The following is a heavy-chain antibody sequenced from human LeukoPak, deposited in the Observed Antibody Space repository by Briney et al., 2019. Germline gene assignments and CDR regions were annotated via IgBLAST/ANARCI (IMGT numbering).Heavy chain of an antibody. J-gene: IGHJ3*02. D-gene: IGHD2-2*02. V-gene: IGHV4-31*03. Sequence: TLSLTCTVSGGSISSGGYYWSWIRQHPGKGLEWIGYIYNSGSTYYNPSLKSRVTISVDTSKNQFSLKLSSVTAADTAVYYCARGYCSSTSCYRDAFDIWGQGTLVTVSS. CDR1: GGSISSGGYY. CDR3: ARGYCSSTSCYRDAFDI. CDR2: IYNSGST.